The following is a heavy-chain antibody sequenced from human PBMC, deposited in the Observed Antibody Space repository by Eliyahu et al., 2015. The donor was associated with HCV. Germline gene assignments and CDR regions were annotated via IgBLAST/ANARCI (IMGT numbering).Heavy chain of an antibody. V-gene: IGHV3-53*01. J-gene: IGHJ2*01. D-gene: IGHD6-13*01. CDR1: GFTVXRXX. Sequence: EVQLVESGGGLIQPGGSLRLSCAASGFTVXRXXMXWVRQAPGKGLEXXSXIYSGGSTYYADSVKGRFTIXRDNSKNTLYLQMNSLRAEDTAVYYCARALGAAAGIWARYFDLWGXGTLVTVSS. CDR2: IYSGGST. CDR3: ARALGAAAGIWARYFDL.